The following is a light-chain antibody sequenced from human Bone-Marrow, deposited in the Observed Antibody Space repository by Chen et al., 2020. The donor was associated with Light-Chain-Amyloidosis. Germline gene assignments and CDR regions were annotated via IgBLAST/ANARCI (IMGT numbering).Light chain of an antibody. J-gene: IGLJ3*02. V-gene: IGLV3-21*02. CDR1: NIGTTS. Sequence: SYLLTPPSSVSVATGQTATLSCGGNNIGTTSVNWYQQTPDQAPLLVVYEYSDRPSGIPERLSGSNSGNTATLTISRVEAGDEADYYCQVWDRSSDRPVFGGGTKLTVL. CDR2: EYS. CDR3: QVWDRSSDRPV.